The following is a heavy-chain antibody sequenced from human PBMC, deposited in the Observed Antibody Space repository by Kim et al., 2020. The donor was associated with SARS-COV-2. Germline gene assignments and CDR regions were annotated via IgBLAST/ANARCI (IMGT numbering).Heavy chain of an antibody. CDR3: ERGWDSSFFDYYYYMDV. J-gene: IGHJ6*03. CDR1: GYTFTSYD. D-gene: IGHD3-22*01. Sequence: ASVKVSCKASGYTFTSYDINWGRKATGQGLEWMGWMNPNSGNTGYAQKFQGRVTMTRNTSISTAYRELSSLISEDTAVYYCERGWDSSFFDYYYYMDVWG. CDR2: MNPNSGNT. V-gene: IGHV1-8*01.